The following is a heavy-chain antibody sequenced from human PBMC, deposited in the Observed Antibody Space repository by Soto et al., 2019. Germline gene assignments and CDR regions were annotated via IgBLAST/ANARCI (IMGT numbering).Heavy chain of an antibody. CDR2: ISSSGTGI. Sequence: GSLSLSCAASGFKFSDYYMIWIRQAPGKGLEWVSYISSSGTGIYYGDSVKGRFTISRDNAKNSLYLQMNSLRAEDTAVYYCARAYSDDFDIWGQGTMVTVSS. CDR1: GFKFSDYY. D-gene: IGHD2-15*01. J-gene: IGHJ3*02. V-gene: IGHV3-11*01. CDR3: ARAYSDDFDI.